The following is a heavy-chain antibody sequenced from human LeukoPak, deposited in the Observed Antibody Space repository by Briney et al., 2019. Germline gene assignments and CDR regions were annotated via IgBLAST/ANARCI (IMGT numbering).Heavy chain of an antibody. D-gene: IGHD6-19*01. CDR2: ISVDGGST. Sequence: GGSLRLSCAASGFTFDNYAMHWVRQAPGKGLEWVSLISVDGGSTFYANSVKGRFTISRDNSKNSLYLQMNSLRTEDTALYYCAYSSHDYWGQGTLVTVSS. CDR1: GFTFDNYA. V-gene: IGHV3-43*02. CDR3: AYSSHDY. J-gene: IGHJ4*02.